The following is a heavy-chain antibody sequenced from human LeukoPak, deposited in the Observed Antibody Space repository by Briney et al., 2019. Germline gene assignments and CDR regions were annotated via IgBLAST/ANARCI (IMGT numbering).Heavy chain of an antibody. J-gene: IGHJ6*02. Sequence: GEXLKISCKXXGXXXXXXXXXWXXXXXXXXLXWXXIIFPXDSNXKXSPSFQGXVXISADKSINTAYLQWSSLKASDXAMYYCGGMVVTRGWYAMDVWGQGTPVTVSS. V-gene: IGHV5-51*01. CDR3: GGMVVTRGWYAMDV. CDR2: IFPXDSNX. CDR1: GXXXXXXX. D-gene: IGHD2-21*02.